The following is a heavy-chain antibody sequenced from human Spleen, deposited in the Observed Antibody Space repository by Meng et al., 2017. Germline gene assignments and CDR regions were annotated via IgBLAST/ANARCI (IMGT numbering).Heavy chain of an antibody. Sequence: GGSLRLSCAASGFTFSSYEMNWVRQAPGKGLEWVSYISSSGGSRYYADSVKGRFTISRDNAKNSLFLQMTSLRAEDTAVYYCARDPGSYWYFDLWGRGTLVTVSS. D-gene: IGHD7-27*01. CDR1: GFTFSSYE. V-gene: IGHV3-48*03. CDR2: ISSSGGSR. J-gene: IGHJ2*01. CDR3: ARDPGSYWYFDL.